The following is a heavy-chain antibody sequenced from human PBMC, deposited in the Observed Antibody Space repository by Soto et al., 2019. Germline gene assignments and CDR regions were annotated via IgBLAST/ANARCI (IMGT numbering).Heavy chain of an antibody. CDR1: RFTFSSYA. Sequence: GGSLRLSCAASRFTFSSYAMSRVRQAPGKGLEWVSSISYSGGSTYYADSVKGRFTISRDNSKNTLYLQMNSLRAEDSAIYYCARKEGFNWNYAWFDPRGQGTLVTVSS. D-gene: IGHD1-7*01. V-gene: IGHV3-23*01. CDR3: ARKEGFNWNYAWFDP. J-gene: IGHJ5*02. CDR2: ISYSGGST.